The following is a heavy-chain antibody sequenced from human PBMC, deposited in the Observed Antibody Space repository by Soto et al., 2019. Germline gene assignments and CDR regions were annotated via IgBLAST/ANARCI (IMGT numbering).Heavy chain of an antibody. CDR3: ARRTTVTFRYYYYGMDV. Sequence: ASVKVSCKASGYTFTSYDINWVRQATGQGLEWMGWMNPNSGNTGYAQKFQGRVTMTRNTSISTAYMELSSLRSEDTAVYYCARRTTVTFRYYYYGMDVWGQGTTVTVSS. CDR2: MNPNSGNT. CDR1: GYTFTSYD. D-gene: IGHD4-17*01. J-gene: IGHJ6*02. V-gene: IGHV1-8*01.